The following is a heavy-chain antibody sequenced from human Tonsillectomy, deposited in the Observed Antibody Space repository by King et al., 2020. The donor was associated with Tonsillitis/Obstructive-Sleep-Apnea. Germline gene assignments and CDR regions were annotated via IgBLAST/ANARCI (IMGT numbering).Heavy chain of an antibody. J-gene: IGHJ6*03. CDR2: IYYSGST. V-gene: IGHV4-39*01. D-gene: IGHD5-12*01. CDR3: ARPSSGYVNIVATTDYYYYMDV. Sequence: LQLQESGPGLVKPSETLSLTCTVSGGSISSSSYYWGWIRQPPGKGLEWIGSIYYSGSTYYNPSLKSRVTISVDTSQNQFSLKLSSVTAADTAVYYCARPSSGYVNIVATTDYYYYMDVWGKGTTVTVSS. CDR1: GGSISSSSYY.